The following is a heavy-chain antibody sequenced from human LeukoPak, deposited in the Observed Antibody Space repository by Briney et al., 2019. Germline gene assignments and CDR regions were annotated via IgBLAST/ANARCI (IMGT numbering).Heavy chain of an antibody. CDR3: ARDAGSGSYSFYYYYMDV. Sequence: GGSLRLSCAASGFTFSSYAMHWVRQAPGKGLEYVSAISSNGGSTYYANSVKGRFTISRDNSKNTLYLQMGSLRAEDMAVYYCARDAGSGSYSFYYYYMDVWGKGTTVTISS. CDR2: ISSNGGST. V-gene: IGHV3-64*01. D-gene: IGHD3-10*01. CDR1: GFTFSSYA. J-gene: IGHJ6*03.